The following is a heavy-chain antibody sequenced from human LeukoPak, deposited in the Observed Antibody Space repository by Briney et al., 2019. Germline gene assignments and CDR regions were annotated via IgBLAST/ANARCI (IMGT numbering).Heavy chain of an antibody. CDR2: ISYHGGDK. D-gene: IGHD3-9*01. Sequence: GRSLRLSCAAAGFTFNNHAMHWVRQAPGKGLEWVAVISYHGGDKYYADSVKGRFTISRDNSKNTLDLQMNSLGGEDTAVYYCARDGPDILTGYYFFDYWGQGTLVTVSS. CDR3: ARDGPDILTGYYFFDY. CDR1: GFTFNNHA. V-gene: IGHV3-30*04. J-gene: IGHJ4*02.